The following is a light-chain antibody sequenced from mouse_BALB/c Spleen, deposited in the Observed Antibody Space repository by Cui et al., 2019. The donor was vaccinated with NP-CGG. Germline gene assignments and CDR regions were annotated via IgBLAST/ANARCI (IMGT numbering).Light chain of an antibody. V-gene: IGLV1*01. CDR3: ALWYSNHWV. Sequence: QAVVTQESVLTTSSGETVTLTCRPSTGAVTTSNYANWVQEKPDHLFTGLIDGTNNRAPGVPARFSGSLIGDKAALTITGAQTEDEAIYFCALWYSNHWVFGGGTKLTFL. J-gene: IGLJ1*01. CDR1: TGAVTTSNY. CDR2: GTN.